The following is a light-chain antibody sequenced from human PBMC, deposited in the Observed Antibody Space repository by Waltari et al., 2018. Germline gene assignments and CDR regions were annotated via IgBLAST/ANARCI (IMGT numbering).Light chain of an antibody. J-gene: IGKJ2*01. V-gene: IGKV3-20*01. Sequence: EIVLTQSPVTLSLSPGERATPSCRASQSVSSSYLAWYQQKPGQAPRLLIYGASSRATGIPDRFSGSGSGTDFTLTISRLEPEDFAVYYCQQYGSSLPYTFGQGTKLEIK. CDR3: QQYGSSLPYT. CDR1: QSVSSSY. CDR2: GAS.